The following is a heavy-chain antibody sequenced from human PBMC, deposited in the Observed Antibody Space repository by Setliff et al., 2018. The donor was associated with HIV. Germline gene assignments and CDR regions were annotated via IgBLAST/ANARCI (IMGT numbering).Heavy chain of an antibody. CDR2: MNPNSGNT. D-gene: IGHD6-19*01. CDR3: ARGAWYTSGWYSSRYMDV. J-gene: IGHJ6*03. Sequence: ASVKVSCKASGYTFTSSDINWVRQAPGQGLEWMGWMNPNSGNTGYEQKFQGRVTLTRHTSISTAYMELNSLRSEDTAVYYCARGAWYTSGWYSSRYMDVWGKGTTVTVSS. V-gene: IGHV1-8*02. CDR1: GYTFTSSD.